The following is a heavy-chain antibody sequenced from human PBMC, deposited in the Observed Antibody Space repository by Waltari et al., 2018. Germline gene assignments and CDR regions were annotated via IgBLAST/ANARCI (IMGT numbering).Heavy chain of an antibody. CDR3: ARPGRVGGGSLMGLDY. CDR2: FIYNGNT. J-gene: IGHJ4*02. CDR1: GGSISSTSYY. Sequence: QLQLQESGPGLVKPSETLSLICSISGGSISSTSYYWGWIRQPPGQGLEWIGSFIYNGNTYYNPSLKSRISFFVDTSKNQFLLQLRSVTAADTAMYYCARPGRVGGGSLMGLDYWGQGTLVTVSS. D-gene: IGHD2-15*01. V-gene: IGHV4-39*01.